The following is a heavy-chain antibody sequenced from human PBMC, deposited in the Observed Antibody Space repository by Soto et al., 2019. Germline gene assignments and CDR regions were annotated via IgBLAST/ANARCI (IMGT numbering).Heavy chain of an antibody. CDR2: INPNGGDT. J-gene: IGHJ4*02. Sequence: QVQLVQSGAEMKKPGASVTVSCKASGYTFTYYHIHWVRQAPGQGLEWMGIINPNGGDTTYAQKFQGRVTMTRDTSTTTVYMEVSSLRSEDTALYYCARAPPVGIVVGRSFDYWGQGTLVTVSS. CDR1: GYTFTYYH. D-gene: IGHD2-15*01. V-gene: IGHV1-46*01. CDR3: ARAPPVGIVVGRSFDY.